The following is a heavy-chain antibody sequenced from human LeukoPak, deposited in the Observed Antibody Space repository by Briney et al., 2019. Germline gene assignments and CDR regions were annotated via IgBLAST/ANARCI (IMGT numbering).Heavy chain of an antibody. CDR2: IYYGGST. J-gene: IGHJ4*02. CDR3: ARLLAGCPGGRCRAHFDY. V-gene: IGHV4-59*01. CDR1: GDSINSNY. D-gene: IGHD2-15*01. Sequence: PSETLSLTCSVSGDSINSNYWSWMRQPPGKGLEWIGYIYYGGSTNYNPSLKSRVSMSVDTSKNQFSLNLSSVTAADTAVYHCARLLAGCPGGRCRAHFDYWGQETLVTVSS.